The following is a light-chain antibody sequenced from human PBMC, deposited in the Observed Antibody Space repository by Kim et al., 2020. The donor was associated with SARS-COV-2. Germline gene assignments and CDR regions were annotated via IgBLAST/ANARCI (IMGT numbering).Light chain of an antibody. Sequence: QSITVSCTGTSSDIGAYNYVSWYQQHPGKAPKLVIYDVTYRPSGVSNRFSGSKSGNTASLTISGLQTDDEADYYCTSYTNSGAFVLFGGGTQLTVL. V-gene: IGLV2-14*03. CDR3: TSYTNSGAFVL. CDR2: DVT. CDR1: SSDIGAYNY. J-gene: IGLJ2*01.